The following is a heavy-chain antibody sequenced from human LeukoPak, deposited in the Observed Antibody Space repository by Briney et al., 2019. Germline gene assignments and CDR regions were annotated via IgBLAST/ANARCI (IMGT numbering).Heavy chain of an antibody. CDR3: ARHHDSSGDAFQH. J-gene: IGHJ1*01. CDR2: IYPGDSDT. D-gene: IGHD3-22*01. V-gene: IGHV5-51*01. CDR1: GYSFTSYW. Sequence: GESLKISCKGSGYSFTSYWIGWVRQMPGKGLEWMGIIYPGDSDTRYSPSFQGQVTISADKSISTAYLQWSSLEASDTAMYYCARHHDSSGDAFQHWGQGTLVTVSS.